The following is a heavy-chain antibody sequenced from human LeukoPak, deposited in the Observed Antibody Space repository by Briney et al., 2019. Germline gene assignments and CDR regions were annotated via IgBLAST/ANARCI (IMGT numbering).Heavy chain of an antibody. Sequence: GGSLRLSCAASGLIFSGYSMNWVRQAPGKGLEWVSYISSSSGAIYYADSVKGRFTISRDNAKNSLYLQMNSLRAEDTAVYYCATETGHTYDYWGQGTLVAVSS. D-gene: IGHD1-14*01. CDR2: ISSSSGAI. CDR1: GLIFSGYS. J-gene: IGHJ4*02. V-gene: IGHV3-48*01. CDR3: ATETGHTYDY.